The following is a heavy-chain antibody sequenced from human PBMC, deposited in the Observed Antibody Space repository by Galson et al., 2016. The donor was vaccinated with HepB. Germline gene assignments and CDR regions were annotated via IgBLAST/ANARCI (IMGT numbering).Heavy chain of an antibody. Sequence: SETLSLTCAVSGGSVSSGSYSWSWLRQPPGKGLEWIGYIYYSGSTNYNPSLQSRVTISVDTSKNQFSLKLTSVTAADTAVYYCAREDTTWHENKWFDPWGQGTLVTVSS. J-gene: IGHJ5*02. CDR1: GGSVSSGSYS. CDR2: IYYSGST. CDR3: AREDTTWHENKWFDP. D-gene: IGHD2/OR15-2a*01. V-gene: IGHV4-61*01.